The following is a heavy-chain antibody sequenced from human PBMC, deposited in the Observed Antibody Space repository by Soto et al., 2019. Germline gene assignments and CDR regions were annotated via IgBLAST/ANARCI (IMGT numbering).Heavy chain of an antibody. CDR3: AKEPSLGWFPHNWFDP. CDR2: LYGDGTT. Sequence: PGGSLRLSCAASGITVRSNYMCWVRQAPGGGLEWVSVLYGDGTTYYADSVKDRFTISRDNLKNTLYLQMNGLRAEDTAIYYCAKEPSLGWFPHNWFDPWGQGTLVTVSS. V-gene: IGHV3-66*01. D-gene: IGHD3-3*01. CDR1: GITVRSNY. J-gene: IGHJ5*02.